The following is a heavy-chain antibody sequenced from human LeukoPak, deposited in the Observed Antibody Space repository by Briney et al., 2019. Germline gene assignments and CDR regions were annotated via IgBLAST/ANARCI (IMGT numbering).Heavy chain of an antibody. V-gene: IGHV3-21*01. CDR2: ISSSSSYI. Sequence: GGSLRLSCAASGFTFSSYWMSWVRQAPGKGLEWVSSISSSSSYIYYADSVKGRFTISRDNAKNSLYLQMNSLRAEDTAVYYCARDGWEPSGFDYWGQGTLVTVSS. CDR3: ARDGWEPSGFDY. J-gene: IGHJ4*02. CDR1: GFTFSSYW. D-gene: IGHD1-26*01.